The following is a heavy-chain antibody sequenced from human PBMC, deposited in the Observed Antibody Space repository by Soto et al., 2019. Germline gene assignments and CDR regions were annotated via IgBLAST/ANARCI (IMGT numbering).Heavy chain of an antibody. D-gene: IGHD3-10*01. J-gene: IGHJ6*02. CDR1: GFNFEEYA. V-gene: IGHV3-9*01. Sequence: EMQLVESGGGSVQPGRSLRLSCTASGFNFEEYAMHWVRQAPGKGLEWVSSISWNSDSTGYADSVKGRFTIARDNAKKSLYLQMNSLRCEDTALYYCAKETAWGAGNKFGYFGMDVWGQGTTVTVSS. CDR3: AKETAWGAGNKFGYFGMDV. CDR2: ISWNSDST.